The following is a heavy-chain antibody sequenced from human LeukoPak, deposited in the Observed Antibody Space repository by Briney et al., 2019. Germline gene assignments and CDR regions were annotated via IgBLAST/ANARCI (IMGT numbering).Heavy chain of an antibody. J-gene: IGHJ4*02. D-gene: IGHD3-22*01. V-gene: IGHV3-30*02. CDR1: GFTFSSYG. CDR3: ARERDYYYDSSGYLPSSFDY. CDR2: IRYDGSNE. Sequence: PPGGSLRLSCAASGFTFSSYGMHWVRQAPGKGLEWVSFIRYDGSNEYYADSVRGRFTISRDNSKNTLYLQMNSLRSEDTAVYYCARERDYYYDSSGYLPSSFDYWGQGTLVTVSS.